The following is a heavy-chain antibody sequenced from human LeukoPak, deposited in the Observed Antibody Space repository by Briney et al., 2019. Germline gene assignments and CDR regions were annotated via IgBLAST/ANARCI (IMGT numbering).Heavy chain of an antibody. CDR2: ISAYNGNT. CDR1: GYTFTSYG. V-gene: IGHV1-18*04. CDR3: ARGSVRITMVRGVIRALGY. J-gene: IGHJ4*02. Sequence: ALVKVSCKASGYTFTSYGISWVRQAPGQGLEWMGWISAYNGNTNYAQKLQGRVTMTTDTSTSTAYMELRSLRSDDTAVYYCARGSVRITMVRGVIRALGYWGQGTLVTVSS. D-gene: IGHD3-10*01.